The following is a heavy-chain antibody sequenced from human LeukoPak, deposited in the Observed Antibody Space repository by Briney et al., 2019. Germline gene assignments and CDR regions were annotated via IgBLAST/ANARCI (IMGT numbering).Heavy chain of an antibody. CDR2: IYYSGST. D-gene: IGHD3-22*01. Sequence: SETLSLTCTVSGGSISSHYWSWIRQPPGKGLEWIGYIYYSGSTNYNPSLKSRVTISVDMSKNQFSLKLSSVTAADTAVYYCARSKVVIEVPLDWGQGTLVTVSS. J-gene: IGHJ4*02. V-gene: IGHV4-59*11. CDR1: GGSISSHY. CDR3: ARSKVVIEVPLD.